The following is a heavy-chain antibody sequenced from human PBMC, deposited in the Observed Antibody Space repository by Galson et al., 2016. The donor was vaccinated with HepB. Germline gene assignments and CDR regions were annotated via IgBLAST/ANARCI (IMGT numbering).Heavy chain of an antibody. Sequence: SETLSLTCTVSGVSISSYYWTWIRQPPGKGLEWVGFIYYSGSTKYNPSLKRRVTISVDTSNNQISLKLSSVTAADTAVYYCAGFCGGGRCPDYWGQGTLVTVS. CDR2: IYYSGST. CDR3: AGFCGGGRCPDY. D-gene: IGHD2-15*01. CDR1: GVSISSYY. J-gene: IGHJ4*02. V-gene: IGHV4-59*01.